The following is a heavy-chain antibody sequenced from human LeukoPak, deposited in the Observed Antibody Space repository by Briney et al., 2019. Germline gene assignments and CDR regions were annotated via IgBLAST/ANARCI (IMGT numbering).Heavy chain of an antibody. CDR2: INPNSGTT. J-gene: IGHJ4*02. CDR3: ARDPAGGEILGGAYDY. V-gene: IGHV1-2*02. CDR1: GYTFTGHY. Sequence: ASVKVSFKTSGYTFTGHYLHWMRQAPGQGLEWMGWINPNSGTTNFAQKFQGRVAMTRDTSISTAYLPLTRLRSDVTAVYFCARDPAGGEILGGAYDYWGQGTLVTVSS. D-gene: IGHD3-16*01.